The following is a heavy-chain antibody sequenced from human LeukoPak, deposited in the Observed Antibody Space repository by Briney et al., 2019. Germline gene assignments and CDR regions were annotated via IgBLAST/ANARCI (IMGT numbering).Heavy chain of an antibody. CDR2: ISWNSGSI. J-gene: IGHJ4*02. CDR1: GFTFDDYG. CDR3: ARDLTAAQPFDY. D-gene: IGHD2-2*01. V-gene: IGHV3-20*04. Sequence: GGSLRLSCAASGFTFDDYGMSWVRQAPGKGLEWVSGISWNSGSIGYADSVKGRFTISRDNAKNSLYLQMNSLRAEDTAVYYCARDLTAAQPFDYWGQGTLVTVSS.